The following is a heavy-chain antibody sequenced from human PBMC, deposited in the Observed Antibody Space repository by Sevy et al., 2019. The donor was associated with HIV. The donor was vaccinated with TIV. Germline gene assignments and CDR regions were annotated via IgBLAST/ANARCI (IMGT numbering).Heavy chain of an antibody. CDR3: ARDYYYDFWSGYSPDAFDI. CDR2: IYTSGST. Sequence: SETLSLTCTVSGGSISSYYWSWIRQPAGKGLEWIGRIYTSGSTNYNPSLKSRVTMSVDTSKNQFSLKLSSVTAADTAMYYCARDYYYDFWSGYSPDAFDIWGQGTMVTVSS. D-gene: IGHD3-3*01. J-gene: IGHJ3*02. CDR1: GGSISSYY. V-gene: IGHV4-4*07.